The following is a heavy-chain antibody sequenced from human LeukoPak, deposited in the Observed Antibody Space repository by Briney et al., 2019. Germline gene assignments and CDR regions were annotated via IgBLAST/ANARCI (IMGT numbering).Heavy chain of an antibody. Sequence: SETLSLTCAVYGGSFSGYYWSWIRQPPGKGLEWIGKINHSGSTNYNPSLKSRVTISVDTSKNQFSLKLSSVTAADTAVYYCARHVEARYYFDYWGQGTLVTVSS. CDR1: GGSFSGYY. D-gene: IGHD3-16*02. V-gene: IGHV4-34*01. J-gene: IGHJ4*02. CDR3: ARHVEARYYFDY. CDR2: INHSGST.